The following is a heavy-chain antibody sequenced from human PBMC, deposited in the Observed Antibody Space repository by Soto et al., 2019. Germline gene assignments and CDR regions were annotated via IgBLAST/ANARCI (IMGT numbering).Heavy chain of an antibody. D-gene: IGHD5-12*01. CDR1: GGFISNGDYH. V-gene: IGHV4-30-4*01. J-gene: IGHJ4*02. CDR2: TYPSGST. CDR3: AREGGYDSPHGC. Sequence: SETRSPTCTVSGGFISNGDYHWSWIRQPPGKGLEWIGYTYPSGSTYYNASLRSRVTISIDASKNQFSLKLNSVTAADTAVYYCAREGGYDSPHGCWGQGTLVTVSS.